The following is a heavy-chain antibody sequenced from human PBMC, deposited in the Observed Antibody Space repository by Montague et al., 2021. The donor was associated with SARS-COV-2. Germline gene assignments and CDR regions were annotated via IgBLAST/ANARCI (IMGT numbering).Heavy chain of an antibody. Sequence: SETLSLTCTVSGGSISSYYWSWIRQPPGKGLEWIGYIYYSGSTNXNPSLKSRVTISVDTSKNQFSLKLSSVTAADTAVYYCAWHPIGSFPRYGMDVWGQGTMVTVSS. CDR3: AWHPIGSFPRYGMDV. CDR2: IYYSGST. D-gene: IGHD2-15*01. CDR1: GGSISSYY. V-gene: IGHV4-59*08. J-gene: IGHJ6*02.